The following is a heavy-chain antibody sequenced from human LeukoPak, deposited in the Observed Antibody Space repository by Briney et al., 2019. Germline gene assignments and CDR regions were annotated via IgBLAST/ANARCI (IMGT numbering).Heavy chain of an antibody. J-gene: IGHJ4*02. CDR1: GFTFSSYG. D-gene: IGHD3-10*01. CDR3: AIDHYGSGSYGYFDY. V-gene: IGHV3-30*03. Sequence: GGSLRLSCAASGFTFSSYGMHWVRQAPGKGLDGVAVMSYDGSNRYYEDSVKGRFIISRDNSKNTLYLQMSSLRAEDTALYYCAIDHYGSGSYGYFDYWGQGTLVSVSS. CDR2: MSYDGSNR.